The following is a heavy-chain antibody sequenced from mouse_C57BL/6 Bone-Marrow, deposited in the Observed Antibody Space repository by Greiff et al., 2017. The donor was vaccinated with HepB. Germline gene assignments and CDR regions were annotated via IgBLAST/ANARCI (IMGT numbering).Heavy chain of an antibody. Sequence: QVQLQQSGPELVKPGASVKISCKASGYAFSSSWMNWVKQRPGKGLEWIGRIYPGDGDTNYNGKFKGKATLTADKSSSTAYMQLSSLTSEDSAVYFCARWAYYYDAMDDWGQGTSVTVSS. J-gene: IGHJ4*01. D-gene: IGHD1-1*01. CDR2: IYPGDGDT. CDR3: ARWAYYYDAMDD. CDR1: GYAFSSSW. V-gene: IGHV1-82*01.